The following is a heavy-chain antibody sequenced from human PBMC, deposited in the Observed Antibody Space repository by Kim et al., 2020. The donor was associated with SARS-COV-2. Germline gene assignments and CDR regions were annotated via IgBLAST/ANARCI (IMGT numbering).Heavy chain of an antibody. CDR1: GFTFSSYE. J-gene: IGHJ4*02. Sequence: GGSLRLSCTASGFTFSSYEMNWVRQAPGKGLEWISYIIGSGTTINYADSVRGRFTISRDNDKNSLFLQMNSLRAEDTAVYYCARGPNYSPFDYGGQGTLVTVSS. V-gene: IGHV3-48*03. CDR2: IIGSGTTI. D-gene: IGHD4-4*01. CDR3: ARGPNYSPFDY.